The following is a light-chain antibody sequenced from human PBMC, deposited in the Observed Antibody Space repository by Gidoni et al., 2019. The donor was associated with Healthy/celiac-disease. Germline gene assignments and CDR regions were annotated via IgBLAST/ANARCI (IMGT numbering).Light chain of an antibody. CDR3: QQYNNWPRT. J-gene: IGKJ1*01. V-gene: IGKV3-15*01. CDR2: GAS. CDR1: QSVSSN. Sequence: EIVMTQSPATLSVSPGERATLSCRASQSVSSNFAWCQQKHGQAPRLLIYGASTRATGIPARFSGSGSGTEFTLTISSLQSEDFAVYYCQQYNNWPRTFXQXTKVEIK.